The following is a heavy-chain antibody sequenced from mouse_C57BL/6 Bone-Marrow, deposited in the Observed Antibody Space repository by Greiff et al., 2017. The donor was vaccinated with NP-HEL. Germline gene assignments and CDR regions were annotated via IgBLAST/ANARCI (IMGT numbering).Heavy chain of an antibody. CDR1: GYTFTSYW. CDR2: IDPSDSYT. CDR3: ARNYGSRHYFDY. D-gene: IGHD1-1*01. V-gene: IGHV1-50*01. J-gene: IGHJ2*01. Sequence: QVQLQQPGAELVKPGASVKLSCKASGYTFTSYWMQWVKQRPGQGLEWIGEIDPSDSYTNYNQKFKGKATLTVDTSSSTAYMQLSSLTSEDSAVYCCARNYGSRHYFDYWGQGTTLTVSS.